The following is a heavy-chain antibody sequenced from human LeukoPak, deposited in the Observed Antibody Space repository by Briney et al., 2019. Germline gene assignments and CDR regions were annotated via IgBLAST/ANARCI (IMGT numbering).Heavy chain of an antibody. CDR3: ARSPVYYFDY. J-gene: IGHJ4*02. CDR1: GFTFSDYY. Sequence: GGSLRLSCAASGFTFSDYYMSWIRQAPGKGLEWISHISSSGSSIYYADSVKGRFTISRDNAKNSLYLQMNSLRAEDTAVYYCARSPVYYFDYWGQGTLVTVSS. CDR2: ISSSGSSI. D-gene: IGHD2-8*01. V-gene: IGHV3-11*04.